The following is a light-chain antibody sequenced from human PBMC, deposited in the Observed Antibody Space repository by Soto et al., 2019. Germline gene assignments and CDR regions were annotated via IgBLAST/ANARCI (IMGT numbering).Light chain of an antibody. Sequence: EVVMTQSPATLSVSPGERVTLSCRASQPVSRNFAWYRQKPGQAPTLVIYGATTRATGIPARFSGSGYGTEVPLTISSLLSEDFAVYYCQQYNNWPYTFGQGTKLEIK. CDR3: QQYNNWPYT. J-gene: IGKJ2*01. CDR2: GAT. CDR1: QPVSRN. V-gene: IGKV3-15*01.